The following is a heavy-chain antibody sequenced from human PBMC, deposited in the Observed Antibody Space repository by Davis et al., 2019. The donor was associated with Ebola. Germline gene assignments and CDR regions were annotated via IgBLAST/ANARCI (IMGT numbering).Heavy chain of an antibody. CDR2: ISSSGSTI. J-gene: IGHJ4*02. CDR3: AKDPRTTRLGAIFDY. Sequence: GGSLRLSCAASGFTFSDYYMSWIRQAPGKGLEWVSYISSSGSTIYYADSVKGRFTISRDNSKNTLYLQMNSLRAEDTAVYYCAKDPRTTRLGAIFDYWGQGTLVTVSS. CDR1: GFTFSDYY. D-gene: IGHD1-26*01. V-gene: IGHV3-11*01.